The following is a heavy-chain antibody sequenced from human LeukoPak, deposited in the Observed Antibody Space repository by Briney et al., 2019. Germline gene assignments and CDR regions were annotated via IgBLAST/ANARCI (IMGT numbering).Heavy chain of an antibody. V-gene: IGHV3-23*01. CDR3: AKDRAYCSSSTCLDQDF. Sequence: GGSLRLSCAASGYTFSSYTIKWVRQAPGKGLEWVSEISGSGDNTYYADSVKGRFTISRDNSKNTLYLQMNSLRDEDTAVYYCAKDRAYCSSSTCLDQDFWGQGTLVTVSS. CDR1: GYTFSSYT. CDR2: ISGSGDNT. J-gene: IGHJ4*02. D-gene: IGHD2/OR15-2a*01.